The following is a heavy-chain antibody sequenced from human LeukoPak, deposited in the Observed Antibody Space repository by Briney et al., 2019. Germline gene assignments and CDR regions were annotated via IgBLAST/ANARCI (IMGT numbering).Heavy chain of an antibody. CDR3: ARGSYYFDY. V-gene: IGHV4-59*01. J-gene: IGHJ4*02. Sequence: SETLSLTCTVSGGSISTYYWGWIRQSPRKGLEWIGYIYNIGNTNYNPSLESRVTISVDTSKNQFSLKLRSVSAADTAVYCARGSYYFDYWGQGTLVTVSS. D-gene: IGHD6-6*01. CDR2: IYNIGNT. CDR1: GGSISTYY.